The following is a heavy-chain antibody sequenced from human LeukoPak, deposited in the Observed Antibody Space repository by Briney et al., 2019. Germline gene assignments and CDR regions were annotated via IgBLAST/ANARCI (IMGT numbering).Heavy chain of an antibody. CDR3: AKSPRAYSAYEDY. V-gene: IGHV3-23*01. CDR2: ISGSGGST. J-gene: IGHJ4*02. CDR1: GFTFSSYW. Sequence: GGSLRLSCAASGFTFSSYWMSWVRQAPGKGLEWVSSISGSGGSTFYADSVKVRFTISRDNSKNTLYLQMNSLRAEDTAVYYCAKSPRAYSAYEDYWGQGTLVTVSS. D-gene: IGHD5-12*01.